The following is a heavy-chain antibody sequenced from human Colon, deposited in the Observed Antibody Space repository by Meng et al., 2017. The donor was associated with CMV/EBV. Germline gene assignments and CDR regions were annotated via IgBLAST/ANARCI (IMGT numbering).Heavy chain of an antibody. CDR3: AKGSTDGFNGLFDS. CDR1: GFTFSSHA. D-gene: IGHD5-24*01. J-gene: IGHJ4*02. V-gene: IGHV3-23*01. CDR2: FSRGGENS. Sequence: GESLKISCAASGFTFSSHAMSWVRQAPGKRLEWVSGFSRGGENSYYADSVRGRFTISRDISKSTLYLQMDSLRAEDTALYYCAKGSTDGFNGLFDSWGQGALVTVSS.